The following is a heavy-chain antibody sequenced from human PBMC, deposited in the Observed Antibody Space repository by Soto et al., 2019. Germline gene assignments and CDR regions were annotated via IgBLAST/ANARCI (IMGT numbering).Heavy chain of an antibody. V-gene: IGHV4-34*01. CDR1: GGSFSGYY. Sequence: SETLSLTCAVYGGSFSGYYWSWIRQPPGKGLEWIGEINHSGSTNYNPSLKSRVTISVDTSKNQFSLKLSSVTAADTAVYYCARGRRRVRGVITAWWFDPWGEGTLVT. CDR3: ARGRRRVRGVITAWWFDP. D-gene: IGHD3-10*01. J-gene: IGHJ5*02. CDR2: INHSGST.